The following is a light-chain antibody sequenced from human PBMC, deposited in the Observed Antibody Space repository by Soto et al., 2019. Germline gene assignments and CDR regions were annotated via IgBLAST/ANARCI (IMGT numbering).Light chain of an antibody. CDR2: DVS. CDR1: RSFTTW. CDR3: QQYNSGLGT. J-gene: IGKJ3*01. Sequence: DIQMTQSPSTLSASVGDRVTITCRASRSFTTWLAWYQHKPGKAPRLLIYDVSTLQRGVPSRFSGSGSGTEFTLTISSLQPDDSAIYYCQQYNSGLGTFGPGTKVDIK. V-gene: IGKV1-5*01.